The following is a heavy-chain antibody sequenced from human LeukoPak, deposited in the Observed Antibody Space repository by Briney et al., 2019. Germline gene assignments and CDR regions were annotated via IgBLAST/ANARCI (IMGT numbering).Heavy chain of an antibody. CDR1: GYTFTSYG. CDR3: ARDREVWLRPRRRYYFDY. Sequence: GASVKVSCKASGYTFTSYGISWVRQAPGQGLEWMGWISAYNGNTNYAQKLQGRVTMTTDTSTSTAYMELRSLRSDDTAVYYCARDREVWLRPRRRYYFDYWGQGTLVTVSS. D-gene: IGHD5-12*01. V-gene: IGHV1-18*01. J-gene: IGHJ4*02. CDR2: ISAYNGNT.